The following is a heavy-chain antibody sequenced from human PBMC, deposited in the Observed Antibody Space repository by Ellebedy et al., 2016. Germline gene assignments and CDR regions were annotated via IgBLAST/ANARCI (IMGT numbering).Heavy chain of an antibody. CDR3: ASGRGWGDFPLDY. Sequence: SETLSLXXTVSGGSISSYYWSWIRQPPGKGLEWIGYIYYSGSTNYNPSLKSRVTISVDTSKNQFSLKLSSVTAADTAVYYCASGRGWGDFPLDYWGQGTLVTVSS. CDR2: IYYSGST. CDR1: GGSISSYY. V-gene: IGHV4-59*13. D-gene: IGHD2-21*02. J-gene: IGHJ4*02.